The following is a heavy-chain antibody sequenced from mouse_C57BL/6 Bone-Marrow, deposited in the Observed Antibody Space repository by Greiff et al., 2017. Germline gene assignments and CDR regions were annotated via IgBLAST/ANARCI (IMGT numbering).Heavy chain of an antibody. V-gene: IGHV1-50*01. CDR3: ARRDFYYYGYVDY. D-gene: IGHD1-1*01. CDR2: IDPSDSYT. CDR1: GYTFTSYW. Sequence: QVQLQQPGAELVKPGASVKLSCKASGYTFTSYWMQWVKQRPGQGLEWIGEIDPSDSYTNYNQKFKGKATLTVDTSSSTAYMQLSSLTSEDSAVYYCARRDFYYYGYVDYWGQGTTLTVSS. J-gene: IGHJ2*01.